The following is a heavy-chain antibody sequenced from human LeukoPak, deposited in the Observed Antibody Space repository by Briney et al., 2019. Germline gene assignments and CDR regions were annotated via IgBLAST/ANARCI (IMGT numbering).Heavy chain of an antibody. D-gene: IGHD1-20*01. Sequence: GGSLRLSCAASGFTFSSYTMSWVRQAPGKGLEWVSAISGSGGRTYYADYVKGRFTISRDNARNTLYLQMNSLRAEDTAVYYCARVTVSSSEVIFDYWGQGSLVTVSS. CDR1: GFTFSSYT. V-gene: IGHV3-23*01. CDR2: ISGSGGRT. CDR3: ARVTVSSSEVIFDY. J-gene: IGHJ4*02.